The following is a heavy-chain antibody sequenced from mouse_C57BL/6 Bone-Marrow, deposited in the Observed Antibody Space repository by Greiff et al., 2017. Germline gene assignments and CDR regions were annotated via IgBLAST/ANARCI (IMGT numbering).Heavy chain of an antibody. J-gene: IGHJ4*01. V-gene: IGHV1-69*01. CDR3: ARSRLLRSPMDY. Sequence: QVQLQQPGAELVMPGASVKLSCKASGYTFTSYWMHWVKQRPGQGLEWIGEIDPSDSYTNYNQKFKGKSTLTVDKSSSTAYMQLSSLTSEDSAVYYCARSRLLRSPMDYWGQGTSVTVSS. CDR2: IDPSDSYT. D-gene: IGHD1-1*01. CDR1: GYTFTSYW.